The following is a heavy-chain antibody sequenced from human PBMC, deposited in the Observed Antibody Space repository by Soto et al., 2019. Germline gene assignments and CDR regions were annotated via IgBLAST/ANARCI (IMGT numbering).Heavy chain of an antibody. V-gene: IGHV3-21*01. J-gene: IGHJ4*02. CDR1: GFTFTTYS. Sequence: EVQLVESGGGLVKPGGSLRLSCAASGFTFTTYSMNWVRQAPGKGLEWVSSISSTSTYIYYSDSLKGRFTISRDNAKNSLYLQMNSLRAEATAVYYCARGESTGTPHFDYWGQGALVTVAS. CDR3: ARGESTGTPHFDY. CDR2: ISSTSTYI. D-gene: IGHD1-1*01.